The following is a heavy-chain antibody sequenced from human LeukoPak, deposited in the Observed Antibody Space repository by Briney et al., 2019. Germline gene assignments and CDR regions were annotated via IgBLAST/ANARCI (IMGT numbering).Heavy chain of an antibody. CDR3: ARDGDYYDRHDNWFDP. D-gene: IGHD3-22*01. CDR2: IIPIFGTA. J-gene: IGHJ5*02. CDR1: GGTFSSYA. Sequence: SVKVSCKASGGTFSSYAISWVRQAPGQGLEWMGGIIPIFGTANYAQKFQGRVTITTDESTSTAYMELSSLRSEDTAVYYCARDGDYYDRHDNWFDPWGQGTLVTVSS. V-gene: IGHV1-69*05.